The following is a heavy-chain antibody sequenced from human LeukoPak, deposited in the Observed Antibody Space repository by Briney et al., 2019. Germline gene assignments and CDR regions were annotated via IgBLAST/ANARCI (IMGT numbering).Heavy chain of an antibody. CDR3: ARGLGRIVGATMQRNGGSYYVRWFDP. J-gene: IGHJ5*02. D-gene: IGHD1-26*01. V-gene: IGHV4-39*07. CDR1: GGSISSSSYY. CDR2: INHSGST. Sequence: PSETLSLTCTVSGGSISSSSYYWGWIRQPPGKGLEWIGEINHSGSTNYNPSLKSRVTISVDTSKNQFSLKLSSVTAADTAVYYCARGLGRIVGATMQRNGGSYYVRWFDPWGQGTLVTVSS.